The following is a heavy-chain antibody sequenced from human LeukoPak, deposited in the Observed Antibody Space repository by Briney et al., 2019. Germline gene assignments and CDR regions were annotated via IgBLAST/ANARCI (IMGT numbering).Heavy chain of an antibody. V-gene: IGHV3-74*01. Sequence: KTGGSLRLSCVASGFTFSTDFMHWIRQAPGEGLMWVSQISGDETYTNYADSVKGRFTISRDNAKNTLYLQMNSLRAEDTAIYYCVREGNAFNIWGQGTLVTVSS. CDR3: VREGNAFNI. CDR1: GFTFSTDF. CDR2: ISGDETYT. J-gene: IGHJ3*02.